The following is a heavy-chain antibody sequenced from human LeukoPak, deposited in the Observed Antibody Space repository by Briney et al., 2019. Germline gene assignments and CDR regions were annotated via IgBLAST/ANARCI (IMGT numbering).Heavy chain of an antibody. J-gene: IGHJ4*02. CDR3: ASYVLRYFDWLAIDDY. CDR1: GFTFSSYW. V-gene: IGHV3-7*01. Sequence: GRSLRLSCSASGFTFSSYWMSWVRQAPGKGLEWVANIKQDGSEKYYVDSVKGRFTISRDNAKNSLYLQMNSLRAEDTAVYYCASYVLRYFDWLAIDDYWGQGTLVTVSS. D-gene: IGHD3-9*01. CDR2: IKQDGSEK.